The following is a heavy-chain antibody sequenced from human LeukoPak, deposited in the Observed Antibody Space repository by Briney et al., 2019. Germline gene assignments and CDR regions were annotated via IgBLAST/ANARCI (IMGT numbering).Heavy chain of an antibody. CDR3: AKDILGSGWSGFDY. CDR1: GFSFSSYS. V-gene: IGHV3-48*04. D-gene: IGHD6-19*01. Sequence: QSGGSLRLSCATSGFSFSSYSMNWVRQAPGKGLEWVSYISSSSSTIYNADSVKGRFTISRDNAKNSLYLQMNSLRAEDTALYYCAKDILGSGWSGFDYWGQGTLVTVSS. CDR2: ISSSSSTI. J-gene: IGHJ4*02.